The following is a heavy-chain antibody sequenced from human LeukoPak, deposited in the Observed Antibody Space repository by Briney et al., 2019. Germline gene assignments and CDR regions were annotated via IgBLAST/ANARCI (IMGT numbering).Heavy chain of an antibody. CDR2: IWYHGSEK. D-gene: IGHD3-22*01. Sequence: PGRSLRLSCAASGFSFSSYGMPWVRQAPGKGLEWVAGIWYHGSEKLYGDSVKGRFTISRDNPRKTLYLQMNSLIAEDTAVYYCARDLDSSGYYSYFDYWGQGTLVTVSS. CDR3: ARDLDSSGYYSYFDY. J-gene: IGHJ4*02. V-gene: IGHV3-33*01. CDR1: GFSFSSYG.